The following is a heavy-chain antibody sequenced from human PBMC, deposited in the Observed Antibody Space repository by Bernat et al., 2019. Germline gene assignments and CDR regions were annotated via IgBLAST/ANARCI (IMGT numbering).Heavy chain of an antibody. D-gene: IGHD6-19*01. V-gene: IGHV1-8*01. CDR3: TREQEKSGWYWGNWFDP. CDR1: GYTFTSYD. J-gene: IGHJ5*02. Sequence: QVQLVQSGAEVKKPGASVKVSCKASGYTFTSYDINWVRQATGQGLEWMGWMNPNSGNTGYAQKFQGRVTITAEESTSTAYMELSSLGSEETAVCYCTREQEKSGWYWGNWFDPWGQGTLVTVSA. CDR2: MNPNSGNT.